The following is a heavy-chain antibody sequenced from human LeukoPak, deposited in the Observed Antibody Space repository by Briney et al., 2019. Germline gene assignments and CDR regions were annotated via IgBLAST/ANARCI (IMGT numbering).Heavy chain of an antibody. D-gene: IGHD3-10*01. Sequence: PGGSLRLSCAASGFTVSSNYMSWVRQAPGKGLEWVSVIYSGGSTYYADSVKGRFTISRDNSKNTLYLQMNSLRAEDTAVYYCARGFGELSNDAFDIWGQGTMVTVSS. V-gene: IGHV3-53*01. CDR2: IYSGGST. CDR1: GFTVSSNY. J-gene: IGHJ3*02. CDR3: ARGFGELSNDAFDI.